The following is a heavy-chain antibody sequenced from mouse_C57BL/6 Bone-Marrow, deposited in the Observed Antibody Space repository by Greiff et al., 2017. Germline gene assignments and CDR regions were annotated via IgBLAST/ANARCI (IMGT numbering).Heavy chain of an antibody. CDR2: IYPRDGST. CDR3: ARDYGSSYWYFDV. CDR1: GYTFTSYD. V-gene: IGHV1-85*01. J-gene: IGHJ1*03. D-gene: IGHD1-1*01. Sequence: QVQLQQSGPELVKPGASVKLSCKASGYTFTSYDINWVKQRPGQGLEWIGWIYPRDGSTKYNAKFKGKATLTVDTFSSTAYMELHSLSSEDSAVYFCARDYGSSYWYFDVWGTGTTVTVSS.